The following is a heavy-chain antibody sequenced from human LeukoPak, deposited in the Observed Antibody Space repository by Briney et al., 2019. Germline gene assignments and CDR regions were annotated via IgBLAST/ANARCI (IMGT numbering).Heavy chain of an antibody. Sequence: SETLSLTCAVYGGSFSGYYWSWIRQHPGKGLEWIGYIYYSGSTYYNPSLKSRVTISVDTSKNQFSLKLSSVTAADTAVYYCARAPFYYLVNWFDPWGQGTLVTVSS. J-gene: IGHJ5*02. V-gene: IGHV4-31*11. CDR2: IYYSGST. D-gene: IGHD3-22*01. CDR3: ARAPFYYLVNWFDP. CDR1: GGSFSGYY.